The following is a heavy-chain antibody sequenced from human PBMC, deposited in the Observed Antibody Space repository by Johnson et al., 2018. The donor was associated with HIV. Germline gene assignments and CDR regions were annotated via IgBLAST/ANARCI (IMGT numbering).Heavy chain of an antibody. CDR2: ISYDGSNK. V-gene: IGHV3-30*18. Sequence: QMLLVESGGGLVQPGGSLRLSCAASGFTFSSYWMHWVRQAPGKGLMWVAVISYDGSNKYYADSVKGRFTISRDNSKNTLYLQMSSLRTEDTAVYYCAKDAGIAVAEGAFDIWGQGTMVTVSS. CDR3: AKDAGIAVAEGAFDI. J-gene: IGHJ3*02. CDR1: GFTFSSYW. D-gene: IGHD6-19*01.